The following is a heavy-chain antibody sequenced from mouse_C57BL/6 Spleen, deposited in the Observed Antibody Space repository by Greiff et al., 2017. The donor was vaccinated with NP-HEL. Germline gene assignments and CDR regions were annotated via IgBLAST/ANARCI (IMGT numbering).Heavy chain of an antibody. J-gene: IGHJ1*03. D-gene: IGHD2-5*01. CDR3: AHFPTIVTDWYFDV. Sequence: VQLQQSGPGLVQPSQSLSIPCTVSGFSLTCYGVHWVRQSPGKGLEWLGVIWRGGSTDYNAAFMSRLSITKDNSKSQVFFKMNSLQADDTAIYYCAHFPTIVTDWYFDVWGTGTTVTVSS. CDR2: IWRGGST. V-gene: IGHV2-5*01. CDR1: GFSLTCYG.